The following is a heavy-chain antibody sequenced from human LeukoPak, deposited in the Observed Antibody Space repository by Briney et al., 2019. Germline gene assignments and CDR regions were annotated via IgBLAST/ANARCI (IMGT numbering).Heavy chain of an antibody. CDR1: GYTFTSYG. CDR2: ISAYNGNT. D-gene: IGHD3-10*01. V-gene: IGHV1-18*01. Sequence: GASVKVSCKASGYTFTSYGISWVRQAPGQGLEWMGWISAYNGNTNYAQKLQGRVTMTTDTSTSTAYTELRSLRSDDTAVYYCARDFYGSGSYSEDYWGQGTLVTVSS. CDR3: ARDFYGSGSYSEDY. J-gene: IGHJ4*02.